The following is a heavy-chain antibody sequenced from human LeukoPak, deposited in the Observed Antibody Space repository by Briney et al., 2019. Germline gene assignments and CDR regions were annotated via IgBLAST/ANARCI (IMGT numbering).Heavy chain of an antibody. J-gene: IGHJ4*02. CDR2: IGIDSGNT. D-gene: IGHD5-24*01. V-gene: IGHV3-48*01. Sequence: GGSLRLSCAASGFTFSDYSMNWVRQAPGKGLEWISYIGIDSGNTNYADSVKGRFTISGDKAKNSLYLQMNSLRVEDTAVYYCVRDYKYAFVNWGQGTLVTVSS. CDR1: GFTFSDYS. CDR3: VRDYKYAFVN.